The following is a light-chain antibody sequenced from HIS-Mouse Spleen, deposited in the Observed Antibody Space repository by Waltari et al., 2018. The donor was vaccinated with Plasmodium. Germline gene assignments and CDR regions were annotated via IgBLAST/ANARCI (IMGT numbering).Light chain of an antibody. CDR1: SGHSSYA. J-gene: IGLJ2*01. Sequence: QLVLTQSPSASASLGASVKLTCTLSSGHSSYALAWHQQQPQKGPRDMTNGNSDGGHSKGDGIPDRFSGSSSGAERYLTISSLQSEDEADYYCQTWGTGMGVFGGGTKLTVL. V-gene: IGLV4-69*01. CDR2: GNSDGGH. CDR3: QTWGTGMGV.